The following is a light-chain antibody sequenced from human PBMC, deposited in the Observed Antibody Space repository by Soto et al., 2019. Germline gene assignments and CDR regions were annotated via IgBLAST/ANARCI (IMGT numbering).Light chain of an antibody. CDR3: QHYNVVPPT. CDR2: DVT. CDR1: QDISIY. Sequence: DIQMTQSPSSLSAFVGDRVTITCRASQDISIYLNWFQQKPGKAPKLLIYDVTNLEKGVPSRFTGSGTGTAFTLTINSLQPVEIATYYCQHYNVVPPTFGQGTRLEI. J-gene: IGKJ2*01. V-gene: IGKV1-33*01.